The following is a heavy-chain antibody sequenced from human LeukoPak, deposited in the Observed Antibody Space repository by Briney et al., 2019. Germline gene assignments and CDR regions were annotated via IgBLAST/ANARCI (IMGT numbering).Heavy chain of an antibody. V-gene: IGHV4-31*03. CDR3: ARSLTYYYDSSGYQFDY. CDR2: IYYSGST. J-gene: IGHJ4*02. D-gene: IGHD3-22*01. CDR1: GGSISSGGYY. Sequence: SQTLSLTCTVSGGSISSGGYYWSWIRQHPGKGLEWIGYIYYSGSTYYNPSLKSRVTISVDTSKNQFSLRLSSVTAADTAVYYCARSLTYYYDSSGYQFDYWGQGTLVTVSS.